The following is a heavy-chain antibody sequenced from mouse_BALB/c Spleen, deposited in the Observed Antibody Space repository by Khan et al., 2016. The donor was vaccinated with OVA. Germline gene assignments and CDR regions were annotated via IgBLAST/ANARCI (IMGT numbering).Heavy chain of an antibody. CDR1: GFTFSTYG. J-gene: IGHJ3*01. CDR3: ARLAYYYNSEGFAY. CDR2: IITGGIYT. Sequence: EVELVESGGDLVKPGGSLKLSCAASGFTFSTYGMSWVRQTPDKRLEWVATIITGGIYTYYPDSVKGRFTISRDNAKNTLYLQMSSLKSEDTAMYYCARLAYYYNSEGFAYWGQGTMVTVSA. D-gene: IGHD1-1*01. V-gene: IGHV5-6*01.